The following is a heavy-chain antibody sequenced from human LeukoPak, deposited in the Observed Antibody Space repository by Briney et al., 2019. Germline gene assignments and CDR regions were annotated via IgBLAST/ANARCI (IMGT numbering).Heavy chain of an antibody. J-gene: IGHJ4*02. Sequence: PGGSLRLSCAASGFTFSSYWMSWVRQAPGKGLEWVSGISWNSGSIGYADSVKGRFTISRDNAKNSLYLQMNSLRAEDTALYYCAKDLYRATSGYSSSFFDYWGQGTLVTVSS. CDR2: ISWNSGSI. V-gene: IGHV3-9*01. D-gene: IGHD6-13*01. CDR1: GFTFSSYW. CDR3: AKDLYRATSGYSSSFFDY.